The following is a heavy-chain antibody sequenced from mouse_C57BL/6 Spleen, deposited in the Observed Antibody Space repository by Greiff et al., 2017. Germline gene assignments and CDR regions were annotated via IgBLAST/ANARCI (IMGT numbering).Heavy chain of an antibody. CDR2: INPNNGGT. CDR3: ARGRGYGPFDY. V-gene: IGHV1-26*01. D-gene: IGHD1-2*01. J-gene: IGHJ2*01. CDR1: GYTFTDYY. Sequence: VQLQQSGPELVKPGASVKISCKASGYTFTDYYMNWVKQSHGKSLEWIGDINPNNGGTSYNQKFKGKATLTVDKSSSTAYMELRSLTSEDSAVYYCARGRGYGPFDYWGQGTTLTVSS.